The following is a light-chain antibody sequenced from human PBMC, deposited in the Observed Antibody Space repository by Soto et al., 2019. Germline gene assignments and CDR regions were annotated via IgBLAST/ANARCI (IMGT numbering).Light chain of an antibody. CDR3: QQRSNWPPMYT. V-gene: IGKV3-11*01. CDR2: DAS. J-gene: IGKJ2*01. CDR1: QSVSSY. Sequence: EIVLTQSPATLSLSPGERATLSCRASQSVSSYLAWYQQKPGQAPRLRIYDASNRATGIPARFSGSGSGTDFTLTISSLEPEDFAVYYCQQRSNWPPMYTFGQGNKREIK.